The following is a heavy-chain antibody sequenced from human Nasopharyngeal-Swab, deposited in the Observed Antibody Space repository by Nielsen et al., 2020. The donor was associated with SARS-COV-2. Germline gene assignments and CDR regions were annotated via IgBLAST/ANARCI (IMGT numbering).Heavy chain of an antibody. CDR1: GFTFSSFW. Sequence: GESLKISCTASGFTFSSFWMHWVRQAPGKGLVWVSRPNSDGSSTSYADSVQGRFTISRDNAKNTLFLQMNSVRVEDTAVYYCVGQSPEGYYYYYMDVWGTGTTVTVSS. CDR3: VGQSPEGYYYYYMDV. CDR2: PNSDGSST. J-gene: IGHJ6*03. V-gene: IGHV3-74*01.